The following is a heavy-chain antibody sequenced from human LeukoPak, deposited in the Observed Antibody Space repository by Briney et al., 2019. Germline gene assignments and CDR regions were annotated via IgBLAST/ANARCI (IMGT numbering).Heavy chain of an antibody. J-gene: IGHJ3*02. CDR3: ASLFLCYGCSSSSHNFNI. D-gene: IGHD6-6*01. CDR1: GFTFSSYW. Sequence: PGGSLRLSCAAPGFTFSSYWMHWVRQAPGKGLVWVSRVNSDGSSTTYADSVKGRFTISRDNAKNTLYLQMNSLRAEDTAVYYCASLFLCYGCSSSSHNFNIWGQGTMVTVSS. CDR2: VNSDGSST. V-gene: IGHV3-74*01.